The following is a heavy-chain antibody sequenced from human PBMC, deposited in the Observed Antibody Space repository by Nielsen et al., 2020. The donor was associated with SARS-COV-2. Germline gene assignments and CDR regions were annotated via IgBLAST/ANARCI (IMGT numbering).Heavy chain of an antibody. J-gene: IGHJ4*02. CDR2: IHYTGTT. V-gene: IGHV4-59*12. Sequence: WIRQPPGKGLEWIGYIHYTGTTDYKPSLKSRVTISVDTSKNQFSLKLSSVTAADTAVYYCARGLRRTREDYWGQGTLVTVSS. D-gene: IGHD1-14*01. CDR3: ARGLRRTREDY.